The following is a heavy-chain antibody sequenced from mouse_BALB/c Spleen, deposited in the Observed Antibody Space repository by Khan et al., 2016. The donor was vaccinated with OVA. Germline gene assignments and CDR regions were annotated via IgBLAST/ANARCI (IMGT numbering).Heavy chain of an antibody. CDR1: GYSITSDYA. CDR2: TSYSGST. J-gene: IGHJ4*01. CDR3: ARDGSRYNYAMDY. D-gene: IGHD2-3*01. V-gene: IGHV3-2*02. Sequence: VQLQQSGPGLVKPSQSLSLTCTVTGYSITSDYAWNWIRQFPGNKLEWMGYTSYSGSTNYNPALKSQISITRDTSKNQFFLQLNSVTTEDTATYYCARDGSRYNYAMDYWGQGTSVTVSS.